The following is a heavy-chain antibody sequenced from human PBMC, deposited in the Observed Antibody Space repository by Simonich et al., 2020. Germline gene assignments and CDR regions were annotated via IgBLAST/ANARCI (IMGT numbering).Heavy chain of an antibody. V-gene: IGHV1-2*06. J-gene: IGHJ3*02. CDR2: INPNSWCT. Sequence: QVQLVQSGAEVKKPGASVKVSCKASGYTFTGYYMHWVRQAPGKGCEGMGRINPNSWCTNYSQKVQGRVTMTRDTYISTAYMELSRLRSDDTAVDYCARELKGVPVGWGSQIDIWGQGTMVTVSS. CDR1: GYTFTGYY. CDR3: ARELKGVPVGWGSQIDI. D-gene: IGHD6-19*01.